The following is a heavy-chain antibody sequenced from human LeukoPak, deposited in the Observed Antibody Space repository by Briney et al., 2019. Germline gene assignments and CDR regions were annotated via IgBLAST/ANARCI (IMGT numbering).Heavy chain of an antibody. CDR3: ARGAGGLDY. CDR2: VNGGGTST. CDR1: GFTFSTYW. D-gene: IGHD6-13*01. Sequence: QPGGSLRLFCAASGFTFSTYWMHWVRQVPGKGLVWVSHVNGGGTSTSCVGSVKGRFTISRDNAKNMLYLQMNSLRADDTAVYYCARGAGGLDYWGQGILVTVSS. J-gene: IGHJ4*02. V-gene: IGHV3-74*01.